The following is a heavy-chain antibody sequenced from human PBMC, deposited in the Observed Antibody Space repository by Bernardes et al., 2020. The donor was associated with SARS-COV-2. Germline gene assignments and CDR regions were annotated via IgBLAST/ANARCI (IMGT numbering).Heavy chain of an antibody. V-gene: IGHV5-51*01. D-gene: IGHD1-26*01. CDR3: LRGGRRWDYDY. Sequence: ESPKLSCRGSGYSLTNYWIAWVRQMPGKGLEWMGIIHPGDSSIVYGPSFQGQVTISADETINTAYLQWSRLKVSDTAMYFCLRGGRRWDYDYWGQGTQVTVSS. CDR2: IHPGDSSI. CDR1: GYSLTNYW. J-gene: IGHJ4*02.